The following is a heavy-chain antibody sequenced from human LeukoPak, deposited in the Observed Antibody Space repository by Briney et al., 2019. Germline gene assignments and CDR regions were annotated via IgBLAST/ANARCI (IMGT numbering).Heavy chain of an antibody. D-gene: IGHD2-2*01. J-gene: IGHJ4*02. Sequence: ASVKVSCKASGYKFTGYYIHWVRQAPGQGLEWMGWINPNSGGTNYAQKFQGRVTMTRDTSISTAYMELSRLRSDDTAVYYCARQGLSTSYYFDYWGQGTLVTVSS. CDR3: ARQGLSTSYYFDY. V-gene: IGHV1-2*02. CDR2: INPNSGGT. CDR1: GYKFTGYY.